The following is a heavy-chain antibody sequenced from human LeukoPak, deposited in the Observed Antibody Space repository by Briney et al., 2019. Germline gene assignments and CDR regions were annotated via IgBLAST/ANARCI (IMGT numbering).Heavy chain of an antibody. V-gene: IGHV4-31*03. CDR1: GGSISSGGYY. D-gene: IGHD3-10*01. Sequence: PSQTLSLTCTVSGGSISSGGYYWSWIRQHPGEGLEWIGYIYYSGSTYYNPSLKSRVTISVDTSKNQFSLKLSSVTAADTAVYYCASPDYGSGSYVGAFDIWGQGTMVTVSS. CDR2: IYYSGST. CDR3: ASPDYGSGSYVGAFDI. J-gene: IGHJ3*02.